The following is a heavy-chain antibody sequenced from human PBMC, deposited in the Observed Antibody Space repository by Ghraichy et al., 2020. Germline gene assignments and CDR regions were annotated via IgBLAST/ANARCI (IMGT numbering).Heavy chain of an antibody. D-gene: IGHD3-22*01. J-gene: IGHJ4*02. Sequence: SETLSLTCTVSGGSISSSSYYWGWIRQPPGKGLEWIGSIYYSGSTYYNPSLKSRVTISVDTSKNQFSLKLSSVTAADTAVYYCARSVRPNYYYDSSGQSPFDYWGQGTLVTVSS. CDR3: ARSVRPNYYYDSSGQSPFDY. V-gene: IGHV4-39*07. CDR2: IYYSGST. CDR1: GGSISSSSYY.